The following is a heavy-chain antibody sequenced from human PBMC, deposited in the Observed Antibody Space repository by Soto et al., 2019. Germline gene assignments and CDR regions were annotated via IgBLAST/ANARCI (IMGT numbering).Heavy chain of an antibody. J-gene: IGHJ4*02. CDR2: ISGSGGST. CDR1: GGTCRSYG. Sequence: GGLLSDWWGAAGGTCRSYGVSWVSKAPGKGLEWVSAISGSGGSTYYADSVKGRFTISRDNAKNSLSLQMNSLRAGDTAVYFCARGQEVGAHFFDTRGQAT. V-gene: IGHV3-23*01. D-gene: IGHD2-15*01. CDR3: ARGQEVGAHFFDT.